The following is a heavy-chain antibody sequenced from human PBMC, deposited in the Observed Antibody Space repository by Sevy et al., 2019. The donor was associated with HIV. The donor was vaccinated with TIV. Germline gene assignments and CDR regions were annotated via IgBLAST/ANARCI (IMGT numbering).Heavy chain of an antibody. CDR3: AGVYHSPKGYRHHAFDF. V-gene: IGHV3-30*03. CDR2: ISYDGSEI. Sequence: GGSLRLSCAASGFGFSSYGMHWVRQAPGKNLAWVAFISYDGSEIDYTGSVKGRFTISRDDSKNTLYLQMNSLRSDDTALYYCAGVYHSPKGYRHHAFDFWGQGTMVTVSS. D-gene: IGHD5-18*01. CDR1: GFGFSSYG. J-gene: IGHJ3*01.